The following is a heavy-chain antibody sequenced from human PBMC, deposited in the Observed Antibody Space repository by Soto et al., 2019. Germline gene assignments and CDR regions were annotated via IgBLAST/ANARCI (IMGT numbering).Heavy chain of an antibody. J-gene: IGHJ4*02. CDR2: ISPSSSTI. V-gene: IGHV3-48*02. CDR3: ARDFDSLNDY. Sequence: EVQLVESGGGLVRPGGSLRLSCAASGFTFSSYSMNWFRQAPGKGLEGLSYISPSSSTIYYADSVKGRFTISRDNAKNSLFLHVTSLGDEDTAVYYCARDFDSLNDYWGQGTLVTVSS. D-gene: IGHD3-22*01. CDR1: GFTFSSYS.